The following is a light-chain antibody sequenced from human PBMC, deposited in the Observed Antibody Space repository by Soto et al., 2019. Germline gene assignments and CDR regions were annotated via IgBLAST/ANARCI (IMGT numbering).Light chain of an antibody. CDR3: QSYDISLGAV. Sequence: QSVLTQPPSVSGAPGQRVTISCTGSSSNIGAGYDVHWYQQLPGTAPKLLIYGNSNRPSGVPDRFSGSKSGTSASLAITGLQAEDEADYYCQSYDISLGAVFGGGTQLTVL. CDR2: GNS. CDR1: SSNIGAGYD. J-gene: IGLJ7*01. V-gene: IGLV1-40*01.